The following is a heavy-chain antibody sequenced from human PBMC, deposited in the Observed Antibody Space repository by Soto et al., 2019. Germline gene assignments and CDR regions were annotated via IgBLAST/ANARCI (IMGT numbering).Heavy chain of an antibody. CDR1: GGSISSYY. V-gene: IGHV4-59*01. CDR3: ARGLTGYYQASYYYYMDV. CDR2: IYYSGST. J-gene: IGHJ6*03. Sequence: QVQLQESGPGLVKPSETLSLTCTVSGGSISSYYWSWIRQPPGKGLEWIGYIYYSGSTNYNPSLTSQITISVAPSKNQFSLKLSSVTAADTAVYYCARGLTGYYQASYYYYMDVWGKGTTVTVSS. D-gene: IGHD3-9*01.